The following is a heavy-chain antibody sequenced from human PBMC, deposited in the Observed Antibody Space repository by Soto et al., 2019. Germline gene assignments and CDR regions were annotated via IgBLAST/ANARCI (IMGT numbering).Heavy chain of an antibody. CDR2: IIPNFGTA. Sequence: QVQLVQSGAEVKKPGSSVKVSCKASGGTFSSYAISWVRQAPGQGLEWMGGIIPNFGTANYAQKFQGRVTITADKSTSTAYMELSSLRSEDTAVYYCARAEPRVVTATPHFDYWGQGTLVTVSS. CDR3: ARAEPRVVTATPHFDY. J-gene: IGHJ4*02. V-gene: IGHV1-69*06. D-gene: IGHD2-21*02. CDR1: GGTFSSYA.